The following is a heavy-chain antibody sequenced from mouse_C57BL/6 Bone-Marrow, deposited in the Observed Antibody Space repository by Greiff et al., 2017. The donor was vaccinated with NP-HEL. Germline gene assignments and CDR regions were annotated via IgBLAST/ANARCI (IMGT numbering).Heavy chain of an antibody. D-gene: IGHD2-14*01. V-gene: IGHV5-9*01. CDR3: ARQRYYRYFDY. Sequence: EVKLQESGGGLVKPGGSLKLSCAASGFTFSSYTMSWVRQTPEKRLEWVATISGGGGNTYYPDSVKGRFTISRDNAKNTLYLQMSSLRSEDTALYYCARQRYYRYFDYWGQGTTLTVSS. J-gene: IGHJ2*01. CDR2: ISGGGGNT. CDR1: GFTFSSYT.